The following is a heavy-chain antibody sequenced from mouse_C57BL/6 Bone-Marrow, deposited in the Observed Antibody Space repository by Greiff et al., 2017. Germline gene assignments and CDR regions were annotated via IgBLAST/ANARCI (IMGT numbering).Heavy chain of an antibody. CDR3: AYEAYGNSRSYYFDD. Sequence: QVQLQQSGAELMKPGASVKLSCKATGYTFTGYWIEWVKQRPGRGLEWIGEILPGSGSTNYNEKFKGKATFTADTSSNTAYMQLSSLTTEDSAIYYWAYEAYGNSRSYYFDDWGQGTTLTVSS. D-gene: IGHD2-1*01. J-gene: IGHJ2*01. CDR2: ILPGSGST. V-gene: IGHV1-9*01. CDR1: GYTFTGYW.